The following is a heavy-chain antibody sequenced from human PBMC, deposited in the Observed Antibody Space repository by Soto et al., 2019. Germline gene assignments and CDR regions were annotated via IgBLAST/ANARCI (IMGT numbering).Heavy chain of an antibody. CDR1: GGSIRSNDYF. J-gene: IGHJ4*02. D-gene: IGHD2-8*02. CDR2: IYSNGGT. CDR3: ASFLVGATARNDFDS. Sequence: LQLQESGPEVVKPSETLSLACSVSGGSIRSNDYFWGWVRQPPGKGLEWIASIYSNGGTYDSPSLKSRATVSIDTSKNQFFLTVRSVTAADTAVYYCASFLVGATARNDFDSWGQGTLVTISS. V-gene: IGHV4-39*01.